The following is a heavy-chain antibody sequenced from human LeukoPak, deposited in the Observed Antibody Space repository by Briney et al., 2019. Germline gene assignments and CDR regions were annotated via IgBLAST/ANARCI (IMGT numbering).Heavy chain of an antibody. CDR1: GCSISSYY. D-gene: IGHD3-3*01. J-gene: IGHJ5*02. CDR2: IYTSGST. Sequence: SETLSLTCTVSGCSISSYYWSWIRQPAGKGLEWIGRIYTSGSTNYNPSLKSRVTMSVDTSKNQFSLKLSSVTAADTAVYYCAREGSTYYDFWSGYYSDNWFDPWGQGTLVTVSS. V-gene: IGHV4-4*07. CDR3: AREGSTYYDFWSGYYSDNWFDP.